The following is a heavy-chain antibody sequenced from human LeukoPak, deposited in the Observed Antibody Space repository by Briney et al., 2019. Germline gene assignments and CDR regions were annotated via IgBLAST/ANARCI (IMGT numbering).Heavy chain of an antibody. J-gene: IGHJ4*02. CDR1: GFTFSSYA. CDR2: ISYDGSNK. CDR3: ARDRGFGEFIYWVFDY. V-gene: IGHV3-30-3*01. Sequence: GRSLRPSCAASGFTFSSYAMHWVRQAPGKGLEWVAVISYDGSNKYYADSVKGRLTISRDNSKNTLYLQMNSLRAEDTAVYCCARDRGFGEFIYWVFDYWGQGTLVTVSS. D-gene: IGHD3-10*01.